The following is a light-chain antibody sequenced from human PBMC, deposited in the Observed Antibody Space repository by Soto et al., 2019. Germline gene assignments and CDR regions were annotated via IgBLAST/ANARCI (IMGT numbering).Light chain of an antibody. V-gene: IGKV3-15*01. CDR2: GAS. CDR1: QDVMYD. J-gene: IGKJ1*01. CDR3: QQYRSWPRT. Sequence: EIVLTQSPAALSVSSGGRATLSCRASQDVMYDLAWYQQKPGQAPRLLVYGASTRATDAPPRFRGSGSGREFSLTISSLQSEDFATYYCQQYRSWPRTFGQGSRVEIK.